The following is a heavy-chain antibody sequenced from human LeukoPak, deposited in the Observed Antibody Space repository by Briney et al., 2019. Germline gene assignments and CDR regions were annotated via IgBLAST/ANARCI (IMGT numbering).Heavy chain of an antibody. Sequence: SQTLSLTCAISGDSVSSNSASWNWIRQSPSRGLEWLGRTYYRSKWNSDYAESVKSRITINPDTSENQFSLHLNSVTPEDTAVYYCARDPDSSYEWGPFDPWGQGILVTVSS. CDR1: GDSVSSNSAS. CDR3: ARDPDSSYEWGPFDP. V-gene: IGHV6-1*01. CDR2: TYYRSKWNS. J-gene: IGHJ5*02. D-gene: IGHD1-26*01.